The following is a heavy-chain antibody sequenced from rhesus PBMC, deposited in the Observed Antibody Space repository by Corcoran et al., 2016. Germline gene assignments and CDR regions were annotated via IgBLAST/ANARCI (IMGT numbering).Heavy chain of an antibody. CDR3: ARRGLLASFDY. D-gene: IGHD3-16*01. J-gene: IGHJ4*01. CDR2: MKVLMYIGYVRGKSRST. CDR1: GYSISSGYY. Sequence: QVQLQESGPGLVMPSETLSLTCAVSGYSISSGYYWGWILQPTGKGLVYIGYMKVLMYIGYVRGKSRSTHFNPSLKSRVTISKITSTNQFSLKLSTVTAADTAVYYCARRGLLASFDYWGQGVLVTVSS. V-gene: IGHV4-99*01.